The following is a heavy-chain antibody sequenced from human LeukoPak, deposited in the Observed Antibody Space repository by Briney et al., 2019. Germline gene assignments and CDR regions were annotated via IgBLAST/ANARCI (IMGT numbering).Heavy chain of an antibody. CDR2: IYYSGRT. CDR3: ARRQT. Sequence: SETLSLTCTVSGGSISGNSLYWDWIRQPPGKGLGWIGNIYYSGRTYYNPSLKSRVTISVDTSKNQFSLKLTSVTAADTAVYYCARRQTWGQGTLVTVSS. V-gene: IGHV4-39*01. J-gene: IGHJ5*02. CDR1: GGSISGNSLY.